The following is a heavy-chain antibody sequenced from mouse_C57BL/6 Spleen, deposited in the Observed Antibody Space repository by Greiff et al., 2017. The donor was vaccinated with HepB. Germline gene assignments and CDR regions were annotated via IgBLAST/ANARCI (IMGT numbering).Heavy chain of an antibody. Sequence: VQLQQSGAELVRPGTSVKVSCKASGYAFTNYLIEWVKQRPGQGLEWIGVINPGSGGTNYNEKFKGKATLTADKSSSTAYMQLSSLTSEDSAVYFCARNYDYDGAWFTYWGKGTLVTVSA. J-gene: IGHJ3*01. CDR3: ARNYDYDGAWFTY. V-gene: IGHV1-54*01. D-gene: IGHD2-4*01. CDR1: GYAFTNYL. CDR2: INPGSGGT.